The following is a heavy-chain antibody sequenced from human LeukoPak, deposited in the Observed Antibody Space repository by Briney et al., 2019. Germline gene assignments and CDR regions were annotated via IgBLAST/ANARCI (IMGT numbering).Heavy chain of an antibody. CDR1: GGSISNNY. CDR2: IYYSGST. V-gene: IGHV4-59*01. CDR3: ARGISDFQH. D-gene: IGHD6-19*01. Sequence: SETLSLICTVSGGSISNNYWSWIRQPPGKGLEWIGYIYYSGSTNYNPSLKSRVTISVDTSKNQLSLKLSSVTTADTAVYYCARGISDFQHWGQGTLVTVSS. J-gene: IGHJ1*01.